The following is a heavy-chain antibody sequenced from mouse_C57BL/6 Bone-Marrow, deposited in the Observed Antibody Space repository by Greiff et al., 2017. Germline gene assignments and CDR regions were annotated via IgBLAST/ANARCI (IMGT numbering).Heavy chain of an antibody. Sequence: QVQLKQSGAELMKPGASVKLSCKATGYTFTGYWIEWVKQRPGHGLEWIGEILPGSGSTNYNGKFKGKATFTADTSSNTAYMQLSSLTTEDSAIYYCARDPYWYFDVWGTGTTVTVSS. CDR3: ARDPYWYFDV. J-gene: IGHJ1*03. CDR1: GYTFTGYW. CDR2: ILPGSGST. V-gene: IGHV1-9*01.